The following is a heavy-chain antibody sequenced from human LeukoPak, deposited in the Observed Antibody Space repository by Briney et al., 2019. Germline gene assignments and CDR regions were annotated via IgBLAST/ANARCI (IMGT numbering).Heavy chain of an antibody. J-gene: IGHJ4*02. D-gene: IGHD1-26*01. Sequence: GGSLRLSCAASGLTFTNYAMIWVRQAPGKGLEWVSAISGNGLSTYYADSVKGRFTISRDNSKNTLYLQMNSLRAEDTAVYYCASAGGGSAHWGQGTLVTVSS. CDR1: GLTFTNYA. CDR3: ASAGGGSAH. V-gene: IGHV3-23*01. CDR2: ISGNGLST.